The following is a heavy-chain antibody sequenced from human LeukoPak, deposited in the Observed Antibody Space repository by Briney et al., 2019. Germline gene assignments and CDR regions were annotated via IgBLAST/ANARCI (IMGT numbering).Heavy chain of an antibody. V-gene: IGHV3-30*03. Sequence: GGSLRLSCAASGFTFSSYGMHWVRQAPGKGLEWVAVISYDGSNKYYADSVKGRFTISRDNSKNTLYLQMNSLRAEDTAVYYCVRQPDSARYGFDFWGQGTLVTVSS. J-gene: IGHJ4*02. D-gene: IGHD1-26*01. CDR1: GFTFSSYG. CDR2: ISYDGSNK. CDR3: VRQPDSARYGFDF.